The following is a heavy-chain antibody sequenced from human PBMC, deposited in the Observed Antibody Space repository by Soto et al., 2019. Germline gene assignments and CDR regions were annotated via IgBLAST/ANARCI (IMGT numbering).Heavy chain of an antibody. J-gene: IGHJ4*02. V-gene: IGHV3-33*01. D-gene: IGHD3-22*01. CDR2: IWSDGSKK. CDR1: GFTFSHYG. Sequence: QVQLVESGGGVVQPGRSLILSCAASGFTFSHYGMHWVRQAPGKGLEWVAVIWSDGSKKYYADSVKGRFTISRDNSKNTLYLQMNSRRAEDTAVFYCVRTYDYDSRGYSPPYWGQGTLVTFSS. CDR3: VRTYDYDSRGYSPPY.